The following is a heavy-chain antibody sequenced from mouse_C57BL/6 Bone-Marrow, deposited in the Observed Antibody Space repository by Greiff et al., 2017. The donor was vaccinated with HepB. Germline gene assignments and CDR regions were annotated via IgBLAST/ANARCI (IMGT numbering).Heavy chain of an antibody. J-gene: IGHJ1*03. CDR2: IYPRDGST. Sequence: QVQLQQSGPELVKPGASVKLSCKASGYTFTSYDINWVKQRPGQGPEWIGWIYPRDGSTKYNEKFKGKATLTVDTSSSTAYMELHSLTSEDSAVYFCARPITTVVATPYWYFDVWGTGTTVTVSS. D-gene: IGHD1-1*01. CDR1: GYTFTSYD. CDR3: ARPITTVVATPYWYFDV. V-gene: IGHV1-85*01.